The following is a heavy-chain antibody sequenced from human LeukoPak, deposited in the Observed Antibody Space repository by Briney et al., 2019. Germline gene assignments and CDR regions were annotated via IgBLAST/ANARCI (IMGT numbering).Heavy chain of an antibody. V-gene: IGHV1-18*01. D-gene: IGHD6-6*01. CDR2: ISAYNGNT. J-gene: IGHJ4*02. CDR1: GYTFTSYG. CDR3: ARDLSMAARRGPGY. Sequence: ASVKVSCKASGYTFTSYGISWVRQAPGQGLEWMGWISAYNGNTNYAQKLQGRVTMTTDTSTSTAYMELRSLRSDDTAVYYCARDLSMAARRGPGYWGQGTLVTVSS.